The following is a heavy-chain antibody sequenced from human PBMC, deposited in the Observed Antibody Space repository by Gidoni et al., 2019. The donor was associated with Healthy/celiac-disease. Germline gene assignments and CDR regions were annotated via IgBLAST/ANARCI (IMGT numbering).Heavy chain of an antibody. CDR3: ARDSAYYYDSSGYNFDY. D-gene: IGHD3-22*01. Sequence: QVQLVESGGGVVQPGRSLRLSCAASGFTFSSYGIHWVRQAPGKGMGWVAVIWYDGSNKYYADSVKGRFTISRDNSKNTMYLQMNSLRAEDTAVYYCARDSAYYYDSSGYNFDYWGQGTLVTVSS. CDR2: IWYDGSNK. V-gene: IGHV3-33*01. CDR1: GFTFSSYG. J-gene: IGHJ4*02.